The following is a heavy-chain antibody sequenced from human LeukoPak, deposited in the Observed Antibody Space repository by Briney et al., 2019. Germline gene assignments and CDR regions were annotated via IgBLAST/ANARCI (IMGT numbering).Heavy chain of an antibody. CDR2: IKQDGSEK. CDR3: ARVGEKAFHLWPEIDY. D-gene: IGHD5-24*01. CDR1: GFSFNSYW. V-gene: IGHV3-7*01. Sequence: PGGSLRLSCAASGFSFNSYWMSWVRQAPGKGLEWVANIKQDGSEKYYVDSVKGRFTISRGNAKNSLYLQMNSLRAEDTAVYYCARVGEKAFHLWPEIDYWGQGTLVTVSS. J-gene: IGHJ4*02.